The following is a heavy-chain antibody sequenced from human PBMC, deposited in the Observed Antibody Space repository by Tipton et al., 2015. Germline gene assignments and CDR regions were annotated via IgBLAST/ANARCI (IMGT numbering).Heavy chain of an antibody. CDR1: TYSISRDSY. J-gene: IGHJ4*02. V-gene: IGHV4-38-2*02. CDR2: ISHSGST. CDR3: ARARGRHGGLFDS. D-gene: IGHD4-23*01. Sequence: GLVKPSETLSLACTISTYSISRDSYWGWIRQPPGKGLEWIGAISHSGSTYYNPSLRSRVTISRDTSKNQFSLKMSSVTASDTAVYYCARARGRHGGLFDSWGQGILVTVSS.